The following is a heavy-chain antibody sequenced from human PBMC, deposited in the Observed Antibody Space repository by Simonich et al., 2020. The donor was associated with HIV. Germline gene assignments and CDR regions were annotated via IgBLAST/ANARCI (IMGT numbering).Heavy chain of an antibody. CDR3: ARLMPKYSSNPRWFDP. Sequence: QVQLEQSGAAVKKPGASVKVSCKTSGYTFTNYYMHWVRQAPGQGLEWMGITHPHSETTTNEQNFKGRVTMTRDTSTSTVYMELSRLRSDDTAVYYCARLMPKYSSNPRWFDPWGQGTLVTVSS. CDR1: GYTFTNYY. D-gene: IGHD6-13*01. J-gene: IGHJ5*02. V-gene: IGHV1-46*01. CDR2: THPHSETT.